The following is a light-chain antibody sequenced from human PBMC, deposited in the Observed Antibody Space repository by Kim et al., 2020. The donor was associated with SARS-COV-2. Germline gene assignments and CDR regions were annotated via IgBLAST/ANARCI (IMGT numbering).Light chain of an antibody. J-gene: IGLJ2*01. CDR2: GEN. V-gene: IGLV3-19*01. CDR1: SLRNYY. CDR3: NSRDTSGYRLL. Sequence: SSELTQDPAVSVALGQTVRITCQGDSLRNYYAAWYHQKPGQAPVLVIHGENDRPSGIPDRFSGSNSGDTASLTITGAQAEDEGYYYCNSRDTSGYRLLFG.